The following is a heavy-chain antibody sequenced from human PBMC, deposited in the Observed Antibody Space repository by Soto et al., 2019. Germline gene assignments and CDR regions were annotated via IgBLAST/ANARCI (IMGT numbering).Heavy chain of an antibody. CDR3: ARVEKNWGFCSGRYYFDY. CDR1: GGSISSYY. V-gene: IGHV4-59*01. Sequence: QVQLQESGPGLVKPSETLSLTCTVSGGSISSYYWSWIRQPPGTGLEWIGYSDYSGSTNYNPSLKSRVTISVDTYKNQFSLKLSSVTAADTAVYYCARVEKNWGFCSGRYYFDYWGQGTLVTVSS. D-gene: IGHD7-27*01. J-gene: IGHJ4*02. CDR2: SDYSGST.